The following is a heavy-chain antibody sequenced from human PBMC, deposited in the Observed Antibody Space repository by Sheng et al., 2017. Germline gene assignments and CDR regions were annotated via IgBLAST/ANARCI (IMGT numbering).Heavy chain of an antibody. J-gene: IGHJ4*01. D-gene: IGHD3-22*01. CDR3: ARAPLTYDSSGAPDY. CDR2: ISYDGSNK. CDR1: GFTFSSYS. V-gene: IGHV3-30*04. Sequence: QEQLVESGGGVVQPGRSLRLSCAVSGFTFSSYSMHWVRQAPGKGLEWLAVISYDGSNKYYADSVKGRFTISRDNSKNSLYVQMNSLRAEDTTVYYCARAPLTYDSSGAPDYWGRGTAGRPSPQ.